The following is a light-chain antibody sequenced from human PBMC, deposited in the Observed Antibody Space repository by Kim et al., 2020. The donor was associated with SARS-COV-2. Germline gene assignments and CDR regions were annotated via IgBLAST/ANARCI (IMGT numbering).Light chain of an antibody. J-gene: IGLJ2*01. CDR1: SGSIDDNY. CDR3: QSYNRDNVL. CDR2: EDD. Sequence: GEQVTISCRRRSGSIDDNYVQWYQQRPGGVPTTVIYEDDQRPSGVSDRFSGSIDNSSNSASLTISGLRTEDEADYYCQSYNRDNVLFGGGTQLTVL. V-gene: IGLV6-57*03.